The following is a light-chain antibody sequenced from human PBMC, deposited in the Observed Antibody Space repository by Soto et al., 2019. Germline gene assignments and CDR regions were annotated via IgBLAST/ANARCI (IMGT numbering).Light chain of an antibody. CDR2: LVS. V-gene: IGKV1-39*01. J-gene: IGKJ1*01. Sequence: IQLTQSPSSLSASVGDRVTITCRASQRVTEYLNWYQEKPGRAPKLLIYLVSSWQSGAPSRFSGSGSETEFTLTISSLQPEDSATYYCQQTYGFPWTFGHGTKVEVK. CDR3: QQTYGFPWT. CDR1: QRVTEY.